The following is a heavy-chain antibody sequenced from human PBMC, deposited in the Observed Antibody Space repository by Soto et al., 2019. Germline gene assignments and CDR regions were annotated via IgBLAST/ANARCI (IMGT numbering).Heavy chain of an antibody. V-gene: IGHV3-30*14. Sequence: QVQLVESGGGVVQPGRSLGLSCAASGFTFRNYAIHWVRQAPGKGLEWVAAVSYDGSMKYYVDSVKGRFTISRDPSKNPLYLQKNSLKSEVTALYFSARDRDTVTTYFYAMDVGGQGTTVIIS. D-gene: IGHD4-17*01. CDR1: GFTFRNYA. CDR3: ARDRDTVTTYFYAMDV. J-gene: IGHJ6*02. CDR2: VSYDGSMK.